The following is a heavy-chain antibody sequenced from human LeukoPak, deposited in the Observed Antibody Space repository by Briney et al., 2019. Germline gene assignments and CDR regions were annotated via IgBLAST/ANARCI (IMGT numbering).Heavy chain of an antibody. Sequence: GASVKVSCKASGYTFTSYAMHWVRQAPGQRLEWMGWINAGNGNTKYSQKFQGRVTITRNTSISTAYMELSSLRSEDTAVYYCARGGYNWKQDAFDIWGQGTMVTVSS. V-gene: IGHV1-3*01. CDR3: ARGGYNWKQDAFDI. CDR1: GYTFTSYA. D-gene: IGHD1-20*01. CDR2: INAGNGNT. J-gene: IGHJ3*02.